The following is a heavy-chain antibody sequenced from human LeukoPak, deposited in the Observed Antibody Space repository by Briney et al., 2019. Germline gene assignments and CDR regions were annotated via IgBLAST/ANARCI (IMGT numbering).Heavy chain of an antibody. V-gene: IGHV3-21*01. D-gene: IGHD6-19*01. CDR3: ARRLPGITIAGYDY. CDR1: GFTFSTYI. J-gene: IGHJ4*02. CDR2: ISSSSSYI. Sequence: PGGSLRLSCAASGFTFSTYIMNWVRQAPGKGLEWVSSISSSSSYIYYADSVKGRFTISRDNAKKSLYLQMNSLRAEDTAVYYCARRLPGITIAGYDYWGQGTLVTVSS.